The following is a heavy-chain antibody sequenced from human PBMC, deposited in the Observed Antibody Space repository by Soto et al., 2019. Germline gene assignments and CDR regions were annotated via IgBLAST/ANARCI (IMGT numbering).Heavy chain of an antibody. D-gene: IGHD5-12*01. J-gene: IGHJ4*02. CDR3: AKDLRAGSGYDFDY. V-gene: IGHV3-23*01. CDR1: GFTFTSYS. Sequence: DVQLLQSGGGLVQPGGSLRLSCAASGFTFTSYSMTWVGQTPGKGLEWVAAVNPGGYSTYYADSVKGRFTISRDNSNKTLYLQMNSLRAEDTAVYYCAKDLRAGSGYDFDYRDQGTLVTVSS. CDR2: VNPGGYST.